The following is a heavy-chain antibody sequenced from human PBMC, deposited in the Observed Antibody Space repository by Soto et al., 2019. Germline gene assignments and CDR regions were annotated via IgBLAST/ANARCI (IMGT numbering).Heavy chain of an antibody. CDR2: IIPIFGTA. D-gene: IGHD2-15*01. CDR1: GGTFSSYA. Sequence: QVQLVQSGAEVKKPGSSVKVSCKASGGTFSSYAISWVRQAPGQGLEWMGGIIPIFGTANYAQKFQGRVTIPADESTSTAYMELSSLRSEDTAVYYCARPAATPWSNYYYGMDVWGQGTTVTFSS. CDR3: ARPAATPWSNYYYGMDV. J-gene: IGHJ6*02. V-gene: IGHV1-69*01.